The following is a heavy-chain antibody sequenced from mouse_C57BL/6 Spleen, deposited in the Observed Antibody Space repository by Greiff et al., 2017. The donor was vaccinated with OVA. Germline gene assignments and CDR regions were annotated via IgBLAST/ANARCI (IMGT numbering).Heavy chain of an antibody. CDR3: AGSHYYGSPFAY. V-gene: IGHV1-39*01. CDR2: INPNYGTT. Sequence: LVKPGASVKISCKASGYSFTDYNMNWVKQSNGKSLEWIGVINPNYGTTSYNQKFKGKATLTVDQSSSTAYMQLNSLTSEDSAVYYCAGSHYYGSPFAYWGQGTLVTVSA. CDR1: GYSFTDYN. D-gene: IGHD1-1*01. J-gene: IGHJ3*01.